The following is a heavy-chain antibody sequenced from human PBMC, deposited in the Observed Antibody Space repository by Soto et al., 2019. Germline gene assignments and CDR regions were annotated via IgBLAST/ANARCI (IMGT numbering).Heavy chain of an antibody. V-gene: IGHV3-30-3*01. J-gene: IGHJ4*02. CDR1: GFTFSSYA. CDR2: ISYDGSNK. CDR3: ARGQYDYDFWSGYGY. Sequence: QVQLVESGGGGVQPGGSLRLSCAPSGFTFSSYAMHWVLQAPGKGLEGVAVISYDGSNKYYADSVKGRFTISRDNSKNPLYRQMNSLRAEDTAVYYCARGQYDYDFWSGYGYWGQGTLVTVSS. D-gene: IGHD3-3*01.